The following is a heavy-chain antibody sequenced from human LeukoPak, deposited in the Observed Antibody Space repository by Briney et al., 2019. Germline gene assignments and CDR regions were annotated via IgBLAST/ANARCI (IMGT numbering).Heavy chain of an antibody. CDR3: LRGPQYNTIWYYFDY. CDR2: MNPKSGNT. Sequence: ASVKVSCKASGYTFSNYDINWVRQATGQGLRWMGWMNPKSGNTGYAQKFQGRVTITRNTSISTAYMELTSLTSEDTAVYYCLRGPQYNTIWYYFDYWGQGTLVTVSS. D-gene: IGHD6-13*01. CDR1: GYTFSNYD. J-gene: IGHJ4*02. V-gene: IGHV1-8*03.